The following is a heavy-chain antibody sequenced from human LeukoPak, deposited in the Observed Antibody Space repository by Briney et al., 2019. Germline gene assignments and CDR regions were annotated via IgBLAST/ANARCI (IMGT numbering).Heavy chain of an antibody. D-gene: IGHD2-8*02. CDR2: IKQDGSEK. Sequence: GGSLRLSCAASGFTFSNYWMGWIRQAPGKGLEWVANIKQDGSEKRYVDPVKGRFTISRDNAKNSLYLQMNSLRAEDTAVYYCARAPATNEWRCMDYWGQGTLVTVSS. J-gene: IGHJ4*02. CDR3: ARAPATNEWRCMDY. CDR1: GFTFSNYW. V-gene: IGHV3-7*01.